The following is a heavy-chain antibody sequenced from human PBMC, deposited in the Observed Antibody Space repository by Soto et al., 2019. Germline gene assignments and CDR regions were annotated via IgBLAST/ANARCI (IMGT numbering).Heavy chain of an antibody. CDR3: ARDRLNITMVRLYGMDV. J-gene: IGHJ6*02. V-gene: IGHV1-18*01. CDR2: ISAYNGNT. D-gene: IGHD3-10*01. CDR1: GYTFTSYG. Sequence: QVQLVQSGAEVKKPGASVKVSCKASGYTFTSYGISWVRQAPGQGLEWMGWISAYNGNTNYAQKLQGRVTMTTDTTTSTAYMELRSLRSDDTAVYYCARDRLNITMVRLYGMDVWGQGTTVTVSS.